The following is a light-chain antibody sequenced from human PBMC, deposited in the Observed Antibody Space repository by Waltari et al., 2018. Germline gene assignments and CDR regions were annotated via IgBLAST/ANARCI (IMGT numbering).Light chain of an antibody. CDR2: KDV. Sequence: YELSQPPSVSVPLGQTARIPCSGDGLAKQFTYWYRQRPGQAPVLIIFKDVERPSGIPGRFSGSSEGTTATLTISGVQAEDEADYYCQSTDGGGFDVLFGGGTKLTVL. CDR1: GLAKQF. V-gene: IGLV3-25*03. CDR3: QSTDGGGFDVL. J-gene: IGLJ2*01.